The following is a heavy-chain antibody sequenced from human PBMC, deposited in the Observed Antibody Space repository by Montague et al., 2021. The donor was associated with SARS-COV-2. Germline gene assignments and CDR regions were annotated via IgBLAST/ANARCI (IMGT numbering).Heavy chain of an antibody. J-gene: IGHJ6*02. Sequence: SETLSLTCAVYGGSFSGYYWSWIRQRPGKGLEWMGEINHSGSTNYNQSLKSRVRISVDTSKNQFSLKLSSVTAADTAVYFCVRGFRSVVPAVLGVAFYYSFVIDVWGQGATVTVSS. D-gene: IGHD2-2*01. CDR1: GGSFSGYY. V-gene: IGHV4-34*01. CDR3: VRGFRSVVPAVLGVAFYYSFVIDV. CDR2: INHSGST.